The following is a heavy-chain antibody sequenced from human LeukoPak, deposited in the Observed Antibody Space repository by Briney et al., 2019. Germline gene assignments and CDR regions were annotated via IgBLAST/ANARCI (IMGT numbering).Heavy chain of an antibody. CDR2: IYYSGSI. J-gene: IGHJ3*02. D-gene: IGHD1-26*01. CDR3: ARESGTKRAFDI. Sequence: PSETLSLTCTVSGGSISSYYWSWIRQPPGQGLEWIGYIYYSGSINYNPSLKSRVTISVDTSKNQFSLKLSSVTAADTAVYYCARESGTKRAFDIWGQGTMVTVS. CDR1: GGSISSYY. V-gene: IGHV4-59*01.